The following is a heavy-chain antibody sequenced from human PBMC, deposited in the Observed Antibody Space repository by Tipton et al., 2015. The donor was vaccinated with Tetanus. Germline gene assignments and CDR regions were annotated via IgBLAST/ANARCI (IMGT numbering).Heavy chain of an antibody. CDR3: ARHSSLKALNY. D-gene: IGHD3-9*01. J-gene: IGHJ4*02. Sequence: TLSLTCTVSGGSVRSGSYYWGWIRQPPGKGLEWIGSAYYSGSTYYNPSLKSRVTISVDTSKNQFSLELSSVTAADTAVYYCARHSSLKALNYWGQGTLVTASS. V-gene: IGHV4-39*01. CDR1: GGSVRSGSYY. CDR2: AYYSGST.